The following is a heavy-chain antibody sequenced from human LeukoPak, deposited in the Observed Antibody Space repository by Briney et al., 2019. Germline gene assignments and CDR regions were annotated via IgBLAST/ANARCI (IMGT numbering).Heavy chain of an antibody. V-gene: IGHV1-18*01. CDR2: ISAYNGNT. CDR1: GYSFNSQG. Sequence: ASVKVSCKASGYSFNSQGMNWVRQAPGQGLEWMGWISAYNGNTNYAQKLQGRVTMTTDTSTSTAYMELRSLRSDDTAVYCCATDRIRDWLTLFDYWGQGTLVTVSS. J-gene: IGHJ4*02. CDR3: ATDRIRDWLTLFDY. D-gene: IGHD3-9*01.